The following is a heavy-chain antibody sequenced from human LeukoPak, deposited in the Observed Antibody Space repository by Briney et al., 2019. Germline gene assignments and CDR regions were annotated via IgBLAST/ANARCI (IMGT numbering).Heavy chain of an antibody. CDR1: GYTFTSYG. CDR3: ARVGRDCSDINCYWADWFDP. CDR2: ISAYNGNT. V-gene: IGHV1-18*01. Sequence: ASVKVSCKASGYTFTSYGISWVRQAPGQGLEWMGWISAYNGNTNYAQKLQGRVTMTTDTSTSTAYMELRSLRSDDTAVYYCARVGRDCSDINCYWADWFDPWGQGTLVIVSS. D-gene: IGHD2-2*01. J-gene: IGHJ5*02.